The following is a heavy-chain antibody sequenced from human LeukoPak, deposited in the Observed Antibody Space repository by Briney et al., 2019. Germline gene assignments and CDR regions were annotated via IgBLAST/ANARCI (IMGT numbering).Heavy chain of an antibody. D-gene: IGHD2-2*01. CDR3: ARTEAFCSDTSCSNWFDP. Sequence: SETLSLTCAVSGCSVSRYNWWNWVRQPPGKGLEWIGEIHHSGSTNYNPSLKSRVTLPLDKSKNQFSLKLSSVTAADTAVYYCARTEAFCSDTSCSNWFDPWGQGTLVTVSS. CDR2: IHHSGST. J-gene: IGHJ5*02. CDR1: GCSVSRYNW. V-gene: IGHV4-4*02.